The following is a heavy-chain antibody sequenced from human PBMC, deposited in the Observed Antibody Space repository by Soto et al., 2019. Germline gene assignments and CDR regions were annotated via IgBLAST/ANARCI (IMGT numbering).Heavy chain of an antibody. CDR2: ISAFNGNT. V-gene: IGHV1-18*01. D-gene: IGHD2-2*01. CDR1: GYSFTNYG. J-gene: IGHJ6*03. CDR3: ARDPGYCSSTSCHENLSYYYYMDV. Sequence: ASVKVSCKASGYSFTNYGVTWVRQAPGQGLEWMGRISAFNGNTHYAQKFQGRVTITTDTSTSTAYMELSSLRSEDTAVYYCARDPGYCSSTSCHENLSYYYYMDVWGKGTTVTVSS.